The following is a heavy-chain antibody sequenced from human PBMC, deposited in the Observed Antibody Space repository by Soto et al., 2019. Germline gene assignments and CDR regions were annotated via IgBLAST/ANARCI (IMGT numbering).Heavy chain of an antibody. J-gene: IGHJ3*02. V-gene: IGHV1-3*01. Sequence: ASVKVSCKASGYTFTSYAMHWVRQAPGQRLEWMGWINAGNGNTKYSQKFQSRFTMTRDTSTNTAYMELSSLRPDDTAVYYCARSGDSYYYDSSGSGAIDISGQGTMVTVS. CDR2: INAGNGNT. CDR3: ARSGDSYYYDSSGSGAIDI. CDR1: GYTFTSYA. D-gene: IGHD3-22*01.